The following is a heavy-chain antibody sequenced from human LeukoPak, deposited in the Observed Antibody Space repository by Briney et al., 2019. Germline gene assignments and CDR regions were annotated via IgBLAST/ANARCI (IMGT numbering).Heavy chain of an antibody. D-gene: IGHD3-10*01. CDR2: INHSGHT. CDR1: GGSLTAHW. Sequence: PSETLSLTCAVYGGSLTAHWWTWIRQSAGRGLEWVGEINHSGHTNYNQSFESRLTVSIDKSKNQFSLRLSSVTAADTAIYYCARGRVYFRDLTSLRGVIPFDSWGQGTPVIVSS. CDR3: ARGRVYFRDLTSLRGVIPFDS. J-gene: IGHJ4*02. V-gene: IGHV4-34*01.